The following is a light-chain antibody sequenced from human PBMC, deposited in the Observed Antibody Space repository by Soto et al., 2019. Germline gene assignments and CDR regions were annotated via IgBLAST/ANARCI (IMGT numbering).Light chain of an antibody. CDR2: DVT. V-gene: IGLV2-14*01. Sequence: QSALTQPASVSVSPGQSITISCTGTSTDVGGYNYVPWYQQHPGKAPKLMIYDVTSRPSGVSNRFSGSKSGNTASLIISGLQAEDEADYYCISYTSSDTYVFGTGTKVTVL. CDR3: ISYTSSDTYV. CDR1: STDVGGYNY. J-gene: IGLJ1*01.